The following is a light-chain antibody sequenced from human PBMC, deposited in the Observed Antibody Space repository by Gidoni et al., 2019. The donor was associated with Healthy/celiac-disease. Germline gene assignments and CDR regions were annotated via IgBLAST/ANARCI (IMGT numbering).Light chain of an antibody. CDR1: QGISSY. CDR3: QQYYSYPT. V-gene: IGKV1-8*01. CDR2: AAS. J-gene: IGKJ1*01. Sequence: AIRMILSPSSFSASTGDRVTITCRASQGISSYLAWYQQKPGKAPKLLIYAASTLQSGVPSRFSGSGSGTDFTLTISCLQSEDFATYYCQQYYSYPTFGQGTKVEIK.